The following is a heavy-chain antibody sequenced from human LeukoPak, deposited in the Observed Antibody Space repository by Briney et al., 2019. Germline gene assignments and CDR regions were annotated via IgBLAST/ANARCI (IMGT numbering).Heavy chain of an antibody. CDR2: ISGTGGST. J-gene: IGHJ4*02. CDR3: AKSSYYDSSGFYREYYFDY. CDR1: GFSFNNFG. Sequence: PGGSLRLSCVASGFSFNNFGMSWVRQAPGKGLEWVSSISGTGGSTHYADSVKGRLTISRDNSKNTLYLQTNSLRAGDTAVYYCAKSSYYDSSGFYREYYFDYWGQGTLVPVSS. D-gene: IGHD3-22*01. V-gene: IGHV3-23*01.